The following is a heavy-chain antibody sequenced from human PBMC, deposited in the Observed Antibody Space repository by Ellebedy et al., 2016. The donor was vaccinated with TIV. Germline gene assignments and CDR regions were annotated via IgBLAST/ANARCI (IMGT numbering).Heavy chain of an antibody. Sequence: MPSETLSLTFGVSDDSISRDKWWTWVRQAPGRALEWIGEIHHTKGTNYNPSLKSRVSMSVDKSKNQFSLNINSVTAADTAVYFCARGGDWLFDYWGQGILVTVSS. CDR3: ARGGDWLFDY. CDR2: IHHTKGT. J-gene: IGHJ4*02. V-gene: IGHV4-4*02. CDR1: DDSISRDKW. D-gene: IGHD2-21*02.